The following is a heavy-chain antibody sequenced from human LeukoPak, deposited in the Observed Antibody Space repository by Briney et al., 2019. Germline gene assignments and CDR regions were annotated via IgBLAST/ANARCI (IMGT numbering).Heavy chain of an antibody. V-gene: IGHV1-8*01. CDR3: AREKVGLGSSALHYHYYYYMDV. CDR2: MNPNSGNT. Sequence: ASVKVSCKASGYTFTSYDINWVRQAPGQGLEWMGWMNPNSGNTGYAQKFQGRVTMTRNTSISTAYMGLSSLRSEDTAVYYCAREKVGLGSSALHYHYYYYMDVWGKGTTVTVSS. J-gene: IGHJ6*03. CDR1: GYTFTSYD. D-gene: IGHD6-6*01.